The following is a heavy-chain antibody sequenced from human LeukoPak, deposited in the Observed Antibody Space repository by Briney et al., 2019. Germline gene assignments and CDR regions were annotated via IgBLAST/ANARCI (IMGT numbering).Heavy chain of an antibody. Sequence: GGSLRLSCAASGFTFSNYWMHWVRQAPGKGLVWVSRINSDGSTTNYADSVKGRFTISRDNSKNTLYLQMNSLRAEDTAVYYCAKDQTPYYYDSSGYPLGYWGQGTLVTVSS. CDR2: INSDGSTT. CDR3: AKDQTPYYYDSSGYPLGY. J-gene: IGHJ4*02. D-gene: IGHD3-22*01. V-gene: IGHV3-74*01. CDR1: GFTFSNYW.